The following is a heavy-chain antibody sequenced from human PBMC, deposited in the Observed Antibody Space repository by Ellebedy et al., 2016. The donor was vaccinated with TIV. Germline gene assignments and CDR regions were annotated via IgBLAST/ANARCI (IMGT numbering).Heavy chain of an antibody. CDR1: GFTFSSYW. CDR2: IKQDGSKR. V-gene: IGHV3-7*03. CDR3: AKTVGGTNIILDY. Sequence: GESLKISCAASGFTFSSYWMSWVRQAPGKGLEWVANIKQDGSKRFYVDSVKGRFTISRDRSKNTLYLQLNSLRAEDTAIYYCAKTVGGTNIILDYWGLGTQVIVSS. D-gene: IGHD4-23*01. J-gene: IGHJ4*02.